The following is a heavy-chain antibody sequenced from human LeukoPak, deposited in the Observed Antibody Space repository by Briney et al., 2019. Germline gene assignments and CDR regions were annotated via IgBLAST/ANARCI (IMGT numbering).Heavy chain of an antibody. D-gene: IGHD6-13*01. J-gene: IGHJ4*02. CDR1: GGSFSGYY. Sequence: SETLSLTRAVYGGSFSGYYWSWIRQPPGKGLEWIGEINHSGSTNYNPSLKSRVTISVDTSKNQFSLKLSSVTAADTAVYYCAIAAAGTLDYWGQGTLVTVSS. V-gene: IGHV4-34*01. CDR2: INHSGST. CDR3: AIAAAGTLDY.